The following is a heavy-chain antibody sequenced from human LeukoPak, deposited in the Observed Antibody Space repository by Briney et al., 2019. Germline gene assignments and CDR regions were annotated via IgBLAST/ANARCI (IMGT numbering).Heavy chain of an antibody. J-gene: IGHJ4*02. V-gene: IGHV3-23*01. CDR1: GFTFSNYA. D-gene: IGHD3-22*01. CDR3: AKDSAFYDSSGYDY. Sequence: GGSLRLSCAVSGFTFSNYAMTWVRQAPGKGLEWVSEITGSGNSTYYADSVKGRFTISRDNSKNTLYLQMNSLRAEDTAVYYCAKDSAFYDSSGYDYWGQGTLVTVSS. CDR2: ITGSGNST.